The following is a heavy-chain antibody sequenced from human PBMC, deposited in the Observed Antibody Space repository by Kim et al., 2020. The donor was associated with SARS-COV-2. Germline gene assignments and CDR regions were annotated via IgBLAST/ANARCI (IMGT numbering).Heavy chain of an antibody. D-gene: IGHD1-20*01. CDR3: ARRRFYNWNDYFDY. CDR2: IYYSGST. J-gene: IGHJ4*02. CDR1: GGSISSSSYY. V-gene: IGHV4-39*01. Sequence: SETLSLTCTVSGGSISSSSYYWGWIRQPPGKGLEWIGSIYYSGSTYYNPSLKSRVTISVDTSKNQFSLKLSSVTAADTAVYYCARRRFYNWNDYFDYWGQGTLVTVAS.